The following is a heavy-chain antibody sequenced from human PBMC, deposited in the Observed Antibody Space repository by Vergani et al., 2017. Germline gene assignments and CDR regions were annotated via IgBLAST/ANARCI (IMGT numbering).Heavy chain of an antibody. J-gene: IGHJ4*02. CDR1: GFTFSNYN. CDR3: ARDSRNSGYDLDY. Sequence: EVQLVESGGGVVRPGGSLRLSCAASGFTFSNYNMIWVRQAPGKGLEWVSYITTSGGTVYYADSVKGRFTISRDNGKNSLYLQMNSLRAEDTAVYYCARDSRNSGYDLDYWGQGTLVTVSS. V-gene: IGHV3-48*01. CDR2: ITTSGGTV. D-gene: IGHD5-12*01.